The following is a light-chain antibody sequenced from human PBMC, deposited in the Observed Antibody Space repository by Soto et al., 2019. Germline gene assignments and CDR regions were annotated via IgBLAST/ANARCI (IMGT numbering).Light chain of an antibody. J-gene: IGLJ2*01. CDR2: NVD. V-gene: IGLV2-14*03. CDR1: SSDIGGYNF. Sequence: QSVLTQIASVSGSPGQSITISCTGTSSDIGGYNFVSWYQQHPGKAPKLMIYNVDYRPSGVSNRFSGSKSGNTASLTISGLQAEDEANYYCSSYANTNTVLFGGGTKVTVL. CDR3: SSYANTNTVL.